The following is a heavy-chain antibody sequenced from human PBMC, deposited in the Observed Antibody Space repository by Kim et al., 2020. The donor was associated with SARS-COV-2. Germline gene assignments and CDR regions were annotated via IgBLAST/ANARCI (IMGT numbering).Heavy chain of an antibody. J-gene: IGHJ4*02. V-gene: IGHV3-48*04. CDR2: ISSSSNTI. Sequence: GGSLRLSCAASGFTFSSYGMNWVRQAPGKGLEWVSYISSSSNTIYYADSVKGRFTISRDNAKNSLYLQMNSLRAEDTAVYYCTPLYGSGSYDYWGQGTLVTVSS. D-gene: IGHD3-10*01. CDR3: TPLYGSGSYDY. CDR1: GFTFSSYG.